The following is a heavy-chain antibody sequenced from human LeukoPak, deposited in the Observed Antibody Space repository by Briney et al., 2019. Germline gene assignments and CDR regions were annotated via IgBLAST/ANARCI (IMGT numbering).Heavy chain of an antibody. V-gene: IGHV3-33*01. D-gene: IGHD2-21*02. CDR3: ARDNPPRPNCGGDCYSVNFDY. CDR1: GFTFSSYG. CDR2: IWYDGSNK. Sequence: GGSLRLSCAASGFTFSSYGMHWVRQAPGKGLEWVAVIWYDGSNKYYADSVKGRFTISRDNSKNTLYLQMNSLRAEDTAVYYCARDNPPRPNCGGDCYSVNFDYWGQGTLVTVSS. J-gene: IGHJ4*02.